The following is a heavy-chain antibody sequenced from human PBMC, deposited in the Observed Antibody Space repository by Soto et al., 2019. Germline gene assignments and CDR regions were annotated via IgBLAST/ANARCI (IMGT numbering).Heavy chain of an antibody. CDR1: GFSFRDYG. CDR2: IIGIGDTA. CDR3: AKDYDYGASLPFDY. D-gene: IGHD4-17*01. V-gene: IGHV3-23*01. Sequence: EVQLLEAGGGLVQPGGSLRLSCAASGFSFRDYGMSWVRQAPGKGLEWLSAIIGIGDTAYYADSVRGRFTISRDNSKKTLYLQLNDLGAEDAAIYYCAKDYDYGASLPFDYWGQGTLVTVYS. J-gene: IGHJ4*02.